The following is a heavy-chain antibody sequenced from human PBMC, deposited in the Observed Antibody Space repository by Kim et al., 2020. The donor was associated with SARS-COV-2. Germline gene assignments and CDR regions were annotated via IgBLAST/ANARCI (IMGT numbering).Heavy chain of an antibody. CDR3: AKDRQYLWFGEV. CDR1: GFNFSTSA. Sequence: GGSLRLSCATSGFNFSTSALSWVRHTPGAGLEWVSGISPRGANKDYADSVKGRFTISRDNSRNTLFLQMNSLRADDTAVYYCAKDRQYLWFGEVWGQGTRVIVSS. V-gene: IGHV3-23*01. D-gene: IGHD3-10*01. CDR2: ISPRGANK. J-gene: IGHJ4*02.